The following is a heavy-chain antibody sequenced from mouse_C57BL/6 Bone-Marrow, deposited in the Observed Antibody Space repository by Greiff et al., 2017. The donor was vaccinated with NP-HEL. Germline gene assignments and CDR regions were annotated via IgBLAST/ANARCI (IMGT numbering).Heavy chain of an antibody. CDR3: ARKENYYDSSCWYFDV. V-gene: IGHV2-2*01. Sequence: VQLQQSGPGLVQPSQSLSITCTASGFSLPSYGVHWVRQSPGKGLEWLGVIWSGGSTDYNAAFISRLSISKDNSKSQICLKMNSLQADDTAMYYCARKENYYDSSCWYFDVWGTGTTVTVAS. D-gene: IGHD1-1*01. J-gene: IGHJ1*03. CDR1: GFSLPSYG. CDR2: IWSGGST.